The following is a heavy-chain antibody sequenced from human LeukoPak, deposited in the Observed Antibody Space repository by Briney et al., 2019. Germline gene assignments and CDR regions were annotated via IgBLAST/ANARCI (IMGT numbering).Heavy chain of an antibody. CDR3: ARLCSGGSCYYYYNMDV. J-gene: IGHJ6*02. CDR2: IYYSRST. D-gene: IGHD2-15*01. CDR1: GGSISSGGYY. Sequence: PSETLSLTCTVSGGSISSGGYYWSWIRQHPGKGLEWIGSIYYSRSTYYSPSLQSRVTISVDTSKNQFSLTLSSVTAADTAVYYCARLCSGGSCYYYYNMDVWGQGTTVTVSS. V-gene: IGHV4-39*01.